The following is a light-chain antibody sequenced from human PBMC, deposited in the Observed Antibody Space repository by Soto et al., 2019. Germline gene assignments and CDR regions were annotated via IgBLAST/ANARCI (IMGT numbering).Light chain of an antibody. Sequence: QSVLTQPASVSGSPGQSITISCTGTSSDIGGFNYVSWYQQHPGKAPKLIIYEVSNWPPGVSSRFSGSRSGNTASLTISGLQAEDEADYYCSSFSSYNTPYVFGTGTKVTVL. V-gene: IGLV2-14*01. J-gene: IGLJ1*01. CDR3: SSFSSYNTPYV. CDR2: EVS. CDR1: SSDIGGFNY.